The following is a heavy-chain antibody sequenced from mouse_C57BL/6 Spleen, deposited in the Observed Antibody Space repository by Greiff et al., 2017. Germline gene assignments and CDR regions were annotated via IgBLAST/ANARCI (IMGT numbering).Heavy chain of an antibody. V-gene: IGHV5-6*02. D-gene: IGHD2-1*01. Sequence: DVKLVESGGDLVKPGGSLKLSCAASGFTFSSYGMSWVRQTPDKRLEWVATISSGGSYTYYPDSVKGRFTISRDNAKNTLYLQMSSLKSEDTAMYYCARPPFYYGNYYAMDYWGQGTSVTVSS. CDR2: ISSGGSYT. CDR3: ARPPFYYGNYYAMDY. CDR1: GFTFSSYG. J-gene: IGHJ4*01.